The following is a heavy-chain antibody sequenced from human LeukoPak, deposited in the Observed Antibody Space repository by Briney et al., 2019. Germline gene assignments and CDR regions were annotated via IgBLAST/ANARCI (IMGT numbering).Heavy chain of an antibody. J-gene: IGHJ4*02. CDR2: IYPGDSDA. Sequence: GESQKISCKGSGYSFTRYWIAWVRQMPGKGLECMGIIYPGDSDARYRPSFQGQVTISADKSINTVYLQWSSLKASDSAMYYCARQGGGNSYTYDYWGQGTLVTVSS. V-gene: IGHV5-51*01. D-gene: IGHD3-16*01. CDR1: GYSFTRYW. CDR3: ARQGGGNSYTYDY.